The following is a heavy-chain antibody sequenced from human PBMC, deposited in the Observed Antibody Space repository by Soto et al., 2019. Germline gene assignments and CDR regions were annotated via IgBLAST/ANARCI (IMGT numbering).Heavy chain of an antibody. V-gene: IGHV3-48*01. CDR3: VGEVGFQLIY. D-gene: IGHD2-2*01. CDR2: ITSSDVTM. CDR1: GFTFSTHS. J-gene: IGHJ4*02. Sequence: GGSPRLSCAASGFTFSTHSMNWVRQAPGKGLEWISYITSSDVTMYADSVKGRFTISRDNAKNSLYLQMNSLRAEDTAVYFCVGEVGFQLIYWGQGTLVTVSS.